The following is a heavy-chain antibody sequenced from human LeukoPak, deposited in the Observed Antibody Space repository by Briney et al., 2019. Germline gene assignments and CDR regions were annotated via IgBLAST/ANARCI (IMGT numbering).Heavy chain of an antibody. CDR2: IYYSGST. V-gene: IGHV4-39*07. Sequence: PSETLSLTCTVSGGSISSSSYYWGWIRQPPGKGLEWIGSIYYSGSTYYNPSLKSRVTISVDTSKNQFSLKLSSVTAADTAVYYCASGLWFGELIDFDWDPYYYYYMDVWGKGTTVTVSS. J-gene: IGHJ6*03. D-gene: IGHD3-10*01. CDR1: GGSISSSSYY. CDR3: ASGLWFGELIDFDWDPYYYYYMDV.